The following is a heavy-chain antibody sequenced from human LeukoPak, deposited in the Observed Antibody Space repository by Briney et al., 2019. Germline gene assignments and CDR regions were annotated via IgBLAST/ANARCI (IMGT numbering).Heavy chain of an antibody. CDR1: GGSFSGYY. CDR2: INHSGST. J-gene: IGHJ5*02. Sequence: SETLSLTCAVYGGSFSGYYWSWIHQPPGKGLEWIGEINHSGSTNYNPSLKSRVTISVDTSKNQFSLKLSSVTAADTAVYYCARGRIFGVVAARGWFDPWGQGTLVTVSS. V-gene: IGHV4-34*01. CDR3: ARGRIFGVVAARGWFDP. D-gene: IGHD3-3*01.